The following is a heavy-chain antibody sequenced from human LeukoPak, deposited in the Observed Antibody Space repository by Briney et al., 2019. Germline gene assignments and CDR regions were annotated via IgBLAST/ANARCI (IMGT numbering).Heavy chain of an antibody. CDR2: ISYDGSNK. CDR1: GFTFSSYA. D-gene: IGHD3-16*02. V-gene: IGHV3-30*04. J-gene: IGHJ3*02. Sequence: GGSLRLSCAASGFTFSSYAMHRVRQAPGKGLEWVAVISYDGSNKYYADSVKGRFTISRDNSKNTLYLQMNSLRAEDTAVYYCARNPFNRFDAFDIWGQGTMVTVSS. CDR3: ARNPFNRFDAFDI.